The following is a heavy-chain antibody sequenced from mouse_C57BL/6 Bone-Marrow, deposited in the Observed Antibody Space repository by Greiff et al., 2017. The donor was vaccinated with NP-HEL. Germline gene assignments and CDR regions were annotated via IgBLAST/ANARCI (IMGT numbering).Heavy chain of an antibody. D-gene: IGHD3-3*01. CDR1: GYTFTSYG. CDR2: IYPRSGNT. CDR3: ARWGLYYAMDY. J-gene: IGHJ4*01. Sequence: VKLVESGAELARPGASVKLSCKASGYTFTSYGISWVKQRTGQGLEWIGEIYPRSGNTYYNEKFKGKATLTADKSSSTAYMELRSLTSEDSAVYFCARWGLYYAMDYWGQGTSVTVSS. V-gene: IGHV1-81*01.